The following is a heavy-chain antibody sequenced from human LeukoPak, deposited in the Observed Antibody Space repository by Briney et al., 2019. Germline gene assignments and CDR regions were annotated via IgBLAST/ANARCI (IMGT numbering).Heavy chain of an antibody. D-gene: IGHD3-22*01. CDR1: DGSFSGYY. J-gene: IGHJ4*02. CDR3: AGRPPPYYYDSSGYQGPIDY. V-gene: IGHV4-34*01. Sequence: SETLSLTCAVYDGSFSGYYWSWIRQPPGKGLEWIGENNHSGSTNYNPSLKSRVTISVDTSKNQFSLKLSSVTAADTAVYYCAGRPPPYYYDSSGYQGPIDYWGQGTLVTVSS. CDR2: NNHSGST.